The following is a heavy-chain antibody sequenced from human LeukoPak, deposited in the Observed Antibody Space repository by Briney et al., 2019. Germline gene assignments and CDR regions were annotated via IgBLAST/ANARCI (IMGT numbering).Heavy chain of an antibody. CDR2: IYHSGST. Sequence: SETLSLTCTVSGYSISSGYYWGWIRQPPGKGLEWIGSIYHSGSTYYNPSLKSRVTISVDTSKNQFSLKLSSVTAADTAVYYCARALIVVVPAARPDYYMDVWGKGTTVTVSS. CDR1: GYSISSGYY. CDR3: ARALIVVVPAARPDYYMDV. J-gene: IGHJ6*03. V-gene: IGHV4-38-2*02. D-gene: IGHD2-2*01.